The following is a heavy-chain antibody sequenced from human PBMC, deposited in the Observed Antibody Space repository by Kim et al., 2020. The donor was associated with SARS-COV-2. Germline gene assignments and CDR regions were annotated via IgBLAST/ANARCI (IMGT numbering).Heavy chain of an antibody. D-gene: IGHD1-1*01. CDR2: DT. CDR3: ARLNVGAFDI. J-gene: IGHJ3*02. V-gene: IGHV3-13*01. Sequence: DTHYPGSVEGRITISRENAKNSLYLQMNSLRAGDTAVYYCARLNVGAFDIWGQGTMVTVSS.